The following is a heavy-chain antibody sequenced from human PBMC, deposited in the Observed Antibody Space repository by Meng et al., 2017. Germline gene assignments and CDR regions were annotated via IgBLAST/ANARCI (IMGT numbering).Heavy chain of an antibody. V-gene: IGHV1-69*13. Sequence: SVKVSCKASGGTFSSYAISWVRQAPGQGLEWMGGIIPIFGTANYAQKFQGRVTITADESTSTAYMELSSLRSEDTAVYYCAREWSGGIQLWSTRDAFDIWGQGTMVTVSS. CDR2: IIPIFGTA. J-gene: IGHJ3*02. CDR3: AREWSGGIQLWSTRDAFDI. CDR1: GGTFSSYA. D-gene: IGHD5-18*01.